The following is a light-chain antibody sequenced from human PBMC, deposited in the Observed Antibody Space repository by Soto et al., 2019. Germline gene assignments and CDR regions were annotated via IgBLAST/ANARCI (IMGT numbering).Light chain of an antibody. J-gene: IGLJ1*01. CDR2: GVS. Sequence: QSALTKPASVSGSPGQSITISCAGTSSDIGGSHYVAWYQQHPGKAPKLMIYGVSNRPSGVSNRFSGSKSGNTASLTISGLQAEDEADYFCYSSRSSRSTFYVFGTGTKLTVL. CDR1: SSDIGGSHY. CDR3: YSSRSSRSTFYV. V-gene: IGLV2-14*03.